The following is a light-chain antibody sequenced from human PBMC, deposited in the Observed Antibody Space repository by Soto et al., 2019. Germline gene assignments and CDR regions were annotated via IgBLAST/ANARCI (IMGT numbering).Light chain of an antibody. CDR1: QSVSSN. J-gene: IGKJ2*01. Sequence: EIVMTQSPATLSVSPGERATLSCRASQSVSSNIAWYQQKPGQAPRPLIYGAFTRATGIPARFSGSGSGTEFTLTISSLQSEDVAVYYCQQYNNWPPYTFGQGTKLEIK. CDR2: GAF. V-gene: IGKV3-15*01. CDR3: QQYNNWPPYT.